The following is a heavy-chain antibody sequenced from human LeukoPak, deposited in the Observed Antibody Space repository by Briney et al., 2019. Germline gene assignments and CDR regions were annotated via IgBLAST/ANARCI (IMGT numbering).Heavy chain of an antibody. J-gene: IGHJ4*02. CDR2: ISSNGGST. Sequence: GGSLRLSCAASGFTFSSYAMHWVRQAPGKGLEYVSAISSNGGSTYYANSVKGRFTISRDNSKNTLYLQMGSLRAEDMAVYYCARLSGSSGYDYWGQETLVTVSS. CDR3: ARLSGSSGYDY. V-gene: IGHV3-64*01. CDR1: GFTFSSYA. D-gene: IGHD1-26*01.